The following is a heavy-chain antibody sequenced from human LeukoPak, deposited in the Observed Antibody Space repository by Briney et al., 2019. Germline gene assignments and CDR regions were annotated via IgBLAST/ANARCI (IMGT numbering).Heavy chain of an antibody. J-gene: IGHJ4*02. D-gene: IGHD4-17*01. CDR1: EFTFSDLG. V-gene: IGHV3-30*02. CDR2: IRFDGSAK. Sequence: SGVSLRLSCAASEFTFSDLGMHWVRQTPGKGLEWLAFIRFDGSAKFYADSVKGRFSISRDNSRNTLFLQMNSLRIEDTAVYHCAKDDGDYYWGQGTLVTVSS. CDR3: AKDDGDYY.